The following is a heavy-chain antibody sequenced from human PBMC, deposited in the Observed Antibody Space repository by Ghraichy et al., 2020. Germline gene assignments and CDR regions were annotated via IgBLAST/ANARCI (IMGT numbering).Heavy chain of an antibody. Sequence: GGSLRLSCAASGFTFSSYAMSWVRQAPGKGLEWVSAISGSGGITYYADSVKGRFTISRDNSKNTLYLQMNSLRAEDTAVYYCAKGQTVTTAKWFDPWGQGTLVTVSS. J-gene: IGHJ5*02. V-gene: IGHV3-23*01. CDR1: GFTFSSYA. CDR2: ISGSGGIT. D-gene: IGHD4-11*01. CDR3: AKGQTVTTAKWFDP.